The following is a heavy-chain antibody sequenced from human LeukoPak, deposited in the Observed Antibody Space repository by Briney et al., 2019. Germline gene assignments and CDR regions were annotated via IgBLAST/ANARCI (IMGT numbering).Heavy chain of an antibody. CDR3: AKDLISGWHFRLFDY. Sequence: VGSLRLSRAASGFTFSSYAMSWVRQAPGKGLEWVSAISGSGGSTYYADSVKGRFTISRDNSKNTLYLQMNSLRAEDTAVYYCAKDLISGWHFRLFDYWGQGTLVTVSS. V-gene: IGHV3-23*01. D-gene: IGHD6-19*01. J-gene: IGHJ4*02. CDR2: ISGSGGST. CDR1: GFTFSSYA.